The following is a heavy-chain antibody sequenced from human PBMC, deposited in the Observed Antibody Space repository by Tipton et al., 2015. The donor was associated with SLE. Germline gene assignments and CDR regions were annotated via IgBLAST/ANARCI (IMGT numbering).Heavy chain of an antibody. Sequence: TLSLTCTVSGGSISSYYWSWIRQPPGKGLEWFGYIYYSGRTNYNPSLKSRVTISVDTSKNQFSLKLSSVTAADTAVYYCARSSIAASFDYWGQGTLVTVSS. D-gene: IGHD6-6*01. CDR1: GGSISSYY. CDR3: ARSSIAASFDY. J-gene: IGHJ4*02. V-gene: IGHV4-59*08. CDR2: IYYSGRT.